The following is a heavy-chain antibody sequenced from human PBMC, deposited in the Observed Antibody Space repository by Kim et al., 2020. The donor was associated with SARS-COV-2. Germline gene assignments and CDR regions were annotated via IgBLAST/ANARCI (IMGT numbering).Heavy chain of an antibody. J-gene: IGHJ4*02. Sequence: GGSLRLSCAASGFTFNTYTMDWVRQAPGKGLEWVSSITVSSTHIYSADSAKGRFTISRDNARNSVYLQMNSLRVEATAIYYCERGWVGQVGDYWCQG. D-gene: IGHD3-10*01. CDR1: GFTFNTYT. V-gene: IGHV3-21*01. CDR3: ERGWVGQVGDY. CDR2: ITVSSTHI.